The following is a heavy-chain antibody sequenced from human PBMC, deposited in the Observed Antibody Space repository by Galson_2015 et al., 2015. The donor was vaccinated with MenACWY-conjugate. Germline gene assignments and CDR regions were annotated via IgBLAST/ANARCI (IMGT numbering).Heavy chain of an antibody. CDR1: GFTFINYH. V-gene: IGHV3-48*01. D-gene: IGHD4-11*01. Sequence: SLRLSCAASGFTFINYHMNWVRQAPGKGLEWISCITGSSNIIYYADSVKGRFTISRDNGKNSLYLEMNSLRAEDTAVYYCARDSRTTPFDFWGQGTLVTVSS. CDR3: ARDSRTTPFDF. J-gene: IGHJ4*02. CDR2: ITGSSNII.